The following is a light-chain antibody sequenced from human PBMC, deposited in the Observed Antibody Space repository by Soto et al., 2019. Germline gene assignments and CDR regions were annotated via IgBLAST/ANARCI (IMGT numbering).Light chain of an antibody. V-gene: IGKV3-20*01. J-gene: IGKJ1*01. CDR1: QSVSSQ. Sequence: EIVLTQSPATLSLSPGGRATLSCRASQSVSSQLAWHQQKPGQAPRLLIYGASSRTTATPHRFSGSGSGTDFTLTISGLEPEDFAVYYCQQYGDSPSTFGQGTKVDIK. CDR3: QQYGDSPST. CDR2: GAS.